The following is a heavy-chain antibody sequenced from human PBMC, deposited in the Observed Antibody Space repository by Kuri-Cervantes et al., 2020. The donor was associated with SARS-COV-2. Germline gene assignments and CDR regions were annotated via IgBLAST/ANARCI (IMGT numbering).Heavy chain of an antibody. V-gene: IGHV3-15*01. J-gene: IGHJ4*02. CDR2: IKSKTDGGTT. CDR1: GFTFSNAW. CDR3: TRLVDYGDYLGY. Sequence: GESLKISCAASGFTFSNAWMSWVRQAPGKGLEWVGRIKSKTDGGTTDYAAPVKGRFTISRDDSKNTLYLQMNSLKTEDTAVYYCTRLVDYGDYLGYWGQGTLVTVSS. D-gene: IGHD4-17*01.